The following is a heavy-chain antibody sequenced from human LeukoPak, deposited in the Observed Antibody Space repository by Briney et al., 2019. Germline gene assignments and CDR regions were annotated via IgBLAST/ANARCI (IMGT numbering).Heavy chain of an antibody. CDR3: ARVAAAGTRSDY. CDR2: ISYDGSNK. Sequence: GGSLRLSCAASGFTFSSYAMRWVRQAPGKGLEWVAVISYDGSNKYYADSVKGRYTISRDNAKNSLYLQMNSLRGEDTAVYYCARVAAAGTRSDYWGQGTLVTVSS. V-gene: IGHV3-30-3*01. D-gene: IGHD6-13*01. CDR1: GFTFSSYA. J-gene: IGHJ4*02.